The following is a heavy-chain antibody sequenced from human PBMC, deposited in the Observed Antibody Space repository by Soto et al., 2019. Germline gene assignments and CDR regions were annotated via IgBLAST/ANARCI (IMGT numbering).Heavy chain of an antibody. Sequence: SETLSLTCTVSGGSISSSSYYWGWIRQPPGKGLEWIGSIYYSGSTYYNPSLKSRVTISVDTSKNQFSLKLSSVTAADTAVYYCARQWESVVATCSWFDPWGQGTLVTVSS. CDR1: GGSISSSSYY. V-gene: IGHV4-39*01. J-gene: IGHJ5*02. CDR3: ARQWESVVATCSWFDP. D-gene: IGHD2-21*01. CDR2: IYYSGST.